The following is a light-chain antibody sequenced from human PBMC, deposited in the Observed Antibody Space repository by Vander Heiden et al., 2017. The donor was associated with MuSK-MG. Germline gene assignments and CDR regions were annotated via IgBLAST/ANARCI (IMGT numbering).Light chain of an antibody. Sequence: QSALTQPASVSGSPGQSITIPCTGTSSDVGAYNHVSWYQQRPGKAPKLMIYDVSNRPSGVSNRFSGSKSGNTASLTISGLQAEDEADYYCSSYTSSTSYVFGTGTEVTVL. J-gene: IGLJ1*01. CDR2: DVS. V-gene: IGLV2-14*03. CDR1: SSDVGAYNH. CDR3: SSYTSSTSYV.